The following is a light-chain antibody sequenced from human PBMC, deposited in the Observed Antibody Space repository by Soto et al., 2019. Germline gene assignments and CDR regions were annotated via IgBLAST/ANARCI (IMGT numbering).Light chain of an antibody. Sequence: DIQMTQSPSTLSASVGDRVTITCRASQSISSWLAWYQQKPGKAPKLLIYDASSLESGVPSRFSGSGSGTECTLTISSLQPDDFATYYCQQYNSHWTFGQGTKVEIK. CDR1: QSISSW. V-gene: IGKV1-5*01. J-gene: IGKJ1*01. CDR3: QQYNSHWT. CDR2: DAS.